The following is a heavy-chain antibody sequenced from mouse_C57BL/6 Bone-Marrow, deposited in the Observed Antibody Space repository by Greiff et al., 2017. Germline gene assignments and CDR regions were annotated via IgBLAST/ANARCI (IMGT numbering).Heavy chain of an antibody. V-gene: IGHV3-6*01. CDR3: ARAYGSSYWYFDV. CDR1: GYSITSGYY. CDR2: ISYDGSN. J-gene: IGHJ1*03. D-gene: IGHD1-1*01. Sequence: EVKLVESGPGLVKPSQSLSLTCSVTGYSITSGYYWNWIRQFPGNKLEWMGYISYDGSNNYNPSLKNRISITRNTSKNQFFLKLNSVTTEDTATYYCARAYGSSYWYFDVWGTGTTVTVSS.